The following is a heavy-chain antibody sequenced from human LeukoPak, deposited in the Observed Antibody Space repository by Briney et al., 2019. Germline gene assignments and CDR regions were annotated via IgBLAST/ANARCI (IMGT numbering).Heavy chain of an antibody. CDR3: ARATLYYDILTGYLPTNYYFDY. CDR1: GGSISSFY. D-gene: IGHD3-9*01. J-gene: IGHJ4*02. CDR2: IYTSGST. V-gene: IGHV4-4*07. Sequence: SETLSLTCTVSGGSISSFYWSWLRQPAGKGLESIGRIYTSGSTYYNPSLKSRVTISVDTSKNQFSLKLSSVTAADTAVYYCARATLYYDILTGYLPTNYYFDYWGQGTLVTVSS.